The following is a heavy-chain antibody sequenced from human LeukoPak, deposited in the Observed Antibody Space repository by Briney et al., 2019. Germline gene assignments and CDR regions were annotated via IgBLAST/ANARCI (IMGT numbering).Heavy chain of an antibody. CDR2: IYPGDSDT. J-gene: IGHJ4*02. D-gene: IGHD3-10*01. CDR1: GYSFTSYW. V-gene: IGHV5-51*01. Sequence: GESLQISCKGSGYSFTSYWIGWVRQMPGKGLEWMGIIYPGDSDTRYSPSFQGQVTISADKSISTAYLQWSSLKASDTAMYYCARSYYYGSGSYSNYFDYWGQGTLVTVSS. CDR3: ARSYYYGSGSYSNYFDY.